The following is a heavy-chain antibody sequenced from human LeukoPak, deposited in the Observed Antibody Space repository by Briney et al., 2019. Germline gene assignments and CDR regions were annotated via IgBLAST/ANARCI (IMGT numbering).Heavy chain of an antibody. CDR3: AKSYCSGAYCYFFDY. CDR1: GFTFDDYA. CDR2: ITWDGVTT. D-gene: IGHD2-15*01. J-gene: IGHJ4*02. V-gene: IGHV3-43D*03. Sequence: GGSLRLSCAASGFTFDDYAMHWVRQAPGKGLEWVSFITWDGVTTYYSDSVKGRFTISRDNSKNSLYLQMNSLRPEDTALYYCAKSYCSGAYCYFFDYWGQGTLVTVSS.